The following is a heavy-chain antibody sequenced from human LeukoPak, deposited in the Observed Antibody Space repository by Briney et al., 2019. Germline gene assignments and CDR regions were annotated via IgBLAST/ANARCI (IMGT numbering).Heavy chain of an antibody. Sequence: GASVKVSCKVSGYSLTELSKYWVRQAPGKGLEWMGGLDVEDGDGETIYAQKFQGRVTITADKSTSTAYMELSSLRSEDTAVYYCARVYKGDQHCGGDCYSDYWGQGTLVTVSS. CDR2: LDVEDGDGET. J-gene: IGHJ4*02. CDR1: GYSLTELS. CDR3: ARVYKGDQHCGGDCYSDY. D-gene: IGHD2-21*02. V-gene: IGHV1-24*01.